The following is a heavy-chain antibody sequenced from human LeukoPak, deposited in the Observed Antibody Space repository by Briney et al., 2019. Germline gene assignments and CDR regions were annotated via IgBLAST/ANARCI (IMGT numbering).Heavy chain of an antibody. D-gene: IGHD2-2*01. CDR3: ARDIVVVPAAIENGMDV. Sequence: GGSLRLSCAASGFTFSDYYMSWIRQAPGKGLEWVSYISSSGSTIYYADSVKGRFTISRDNAKNSLYLQMSSLRAEDTAVYYCARDIVVVPAAIENGMDVWGQGTTVTVSS. V-gene: IGHV3-11*01. CDR1: GFTFSDYY. CDR2: ISSSGSTI. J-gene: IGHJ6*02.